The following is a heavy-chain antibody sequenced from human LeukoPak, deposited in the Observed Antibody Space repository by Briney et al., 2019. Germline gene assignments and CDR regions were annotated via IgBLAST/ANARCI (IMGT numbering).Heavy chain of an antibody. D-gene: IGHD3-3*01. CDR3: ASTIFGYYFDY. CDR2: IYYSGST. CDR1: GGSISSSSYY. Sequence: PSETLPLTCTVSGGSISSSSYYWGWIRQPPGKGLEWIGYIYYSGSTNYNPSLKSRVTISVDTSKNQFSLKLSSVTAADTAVYYCASTIFGYYFDYWGQGTLVTVSS. V-gene: IGHV4-61*05. J-gene: IGHJ4*02.